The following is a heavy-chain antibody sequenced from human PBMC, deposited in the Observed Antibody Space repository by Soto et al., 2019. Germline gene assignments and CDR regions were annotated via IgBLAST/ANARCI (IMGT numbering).Heavy chain of an antibody. CDR1: GFTFSSYS. V-gene: IGHV3-21*01. J-gene: IGHJ6*02. CDR3: ARDIINYSGSYYYYYYGMDV. Sequence: GGSLRLSCAASGFTFSSYSMNWVRQAPGKGLEWVSSISSSSSYIYYADSVKGRFTISRDNAKNSLYLQMNSLRAEDTAVYYCARDIINYSGSYYYYYYGMDVWGQGTTVTVSS. D-gene: IGHD1-26*01. CDR2: ISSSSSYI.